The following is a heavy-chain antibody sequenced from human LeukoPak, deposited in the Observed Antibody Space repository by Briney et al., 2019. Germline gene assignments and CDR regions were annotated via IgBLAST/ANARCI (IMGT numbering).Heavy chain of an antibody. D-gene: IGHD5-24*01. CDR2: IAGSSSTI. Sequence: GRSLRLSCAPSGFTFSNYGMHWVRQAPGKGLEWVAYIAGSSSTIYYADSVKGRFTISRDNAKNSLYLQMNNLRADDTAVYYCARDPALEYWGQGTLVTVSS. V-gene: IGHV3-48*01. J-gene: IGHJ4*02. CDR3: ARDPALEY. CDR1: GFTFSNYG.